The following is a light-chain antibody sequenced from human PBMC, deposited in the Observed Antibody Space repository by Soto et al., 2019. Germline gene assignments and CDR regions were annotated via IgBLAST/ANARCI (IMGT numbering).Light chain of an antibody. CDR2: STD. J-gene: IGLJ1*01. CDR1: TGAVTSSYY. Sequence: VVTQEPSLTVSPGGTVTLTCASTTGAVTSSYYPNWFQQKPGQAPRPLIYSTDNRHSWTPTRFSGSLLGGKAALTLSSVQPEDEAEYYCLLYFGGTHVFGTGTKLTVL. CDR3: LLYFGGTHV. V-gene: IGLV7-43*01.